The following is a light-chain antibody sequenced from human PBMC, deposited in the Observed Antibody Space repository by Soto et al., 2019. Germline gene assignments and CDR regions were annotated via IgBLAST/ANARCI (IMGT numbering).Light chain of an antibody. V-gene: IGKV3-20*01. CDR1: QSVSNNY. CDR3: QQYGSSGT. Sequence: ASTLHPCTLSLPPGERATLSCRASQSVSNNYLAWYQQKPGQAPRLLIYGASNRATGIPDRFSGSGSGTEFTLTISRLEPEDFAVYYCQQYGSSGTFGQGTKVDIK. J-gene: IGKJ1*01. CDR2: GAS.